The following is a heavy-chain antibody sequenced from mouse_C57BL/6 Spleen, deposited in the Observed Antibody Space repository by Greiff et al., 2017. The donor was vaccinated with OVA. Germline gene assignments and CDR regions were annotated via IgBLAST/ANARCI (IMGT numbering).Heavy chain of an antibody. Sequence: EVKVEESGGGLVKPGGSLKLSCAASGFTFSDYGMHWVRQAPEKGLEWVAYISSGSSTIYYADTVKGRFTISRDNAKNTLFLQMTSLRSEDTAMYYCARSYRRHYYFDYWGQGTTLTVSS. D-gene: IGHD2-14*01. CDR1: GFTFSDYG. V-gene: IGHV5-17*01. J-gene: IGHJ2*01. CDR2: ISSGSSTI. CDR3: ARSYRRHYYFDY.